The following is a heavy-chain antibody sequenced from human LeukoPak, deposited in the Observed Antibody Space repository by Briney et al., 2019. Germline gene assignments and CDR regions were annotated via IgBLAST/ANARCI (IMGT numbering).Heavy chain of an antibody. V-gene: IGHV4-39*07. D-gene: IGHD4-17*01. J-gene: IGHJ1*01. Sequence: SETLSLTCTVSGGSISSGGYYWSWIRQPPGKGLEWIGEINHSGSSNYNPSLKSRVTISVDTSKNQFSLKLSSVTAADTAVYYCARGEDGDYYFQHWGQGTLVTVSS. CDR3: ARGEDGDYYFQH. CDR1: GGSISSGGYY. CDR2: INHSGSS.